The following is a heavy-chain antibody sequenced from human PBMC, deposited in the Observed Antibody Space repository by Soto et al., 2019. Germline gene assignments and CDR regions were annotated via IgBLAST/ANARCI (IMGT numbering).Heavy chain of an antibody. J-gene: IGHJ6*02. CDR3: ARDREGSLYNYYGMDV. V-gene: IGHV3-21*01. CDR1: GFIFSTYN. CDR2: ITSGSTYT. Sequence: EVQLVESGGGLVKPGGSLRLSCAASGFIFSTYNMNWVRQAPGKGLEWVSSITSGSTYTYYADSVKGRFTISRDNAENSLYLQVNSLRAEDTAVYYCARDREGSLYNYYGMDVWGQGTTVTVSS.